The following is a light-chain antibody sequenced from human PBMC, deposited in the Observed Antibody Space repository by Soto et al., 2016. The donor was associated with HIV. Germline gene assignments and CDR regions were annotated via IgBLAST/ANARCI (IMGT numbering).Light chain of an antibody. CDR2: SAS. J-gene: IGKJ2*01. Sequence: AIQMTQSPSSLSASVGDRVTITCRASQGIKNELGWYQQKPGKAPKLLIYSASSLGSGVPSRFGGSGSGTDFTLTISSLQPEDSASYFCLQDYTYPYTFGQGTKLEIK. CDR3: LQDYTYPYT. CDR1: QGIKNE. V-gene: IGKV1-6*01.